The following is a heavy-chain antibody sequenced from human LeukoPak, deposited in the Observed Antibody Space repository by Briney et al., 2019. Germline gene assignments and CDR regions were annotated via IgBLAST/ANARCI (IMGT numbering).Heavy chain of an antibody. CDR1: GFTFSSYG. J-gene: IGHJ6*02. Sequence: PGRSLRLSCAASGFTFSSYGMHWVRQAPGKGLEWVAVIWYDGSNKYYADSVKGRFTISRDNSKNTLYLQMNSLRAEDTAVYYCAREQSSSGWYVAYYYYYGMDVWGQGTTVTVSS. D-gene: IGHD6-19*01. V-gene: IGHV3-33*08. CDR3: AREQSSSGWYVAYYYYYGMDV. CDR2: IWYDGSNK.